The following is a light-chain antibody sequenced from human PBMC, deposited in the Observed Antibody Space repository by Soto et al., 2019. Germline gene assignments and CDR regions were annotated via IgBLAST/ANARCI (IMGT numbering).Light chain of an antibody. Sequence: QSALTQPASVSGSPGQSITISCTGTSSDVGGYNYVSWYQQHPGKAPKLIIYEVSNRPSGVSNRFSGSKSGNTASLTVSGVQAEEEADDYCNPYASTSTGFCGTGPKLTVL. CDR2: EVS. CDR3: NPYASTSTGF. CDR1: SSDVGGYNY. J-gene: IGLJ1*01. V-gene: IGLV2-14*01.